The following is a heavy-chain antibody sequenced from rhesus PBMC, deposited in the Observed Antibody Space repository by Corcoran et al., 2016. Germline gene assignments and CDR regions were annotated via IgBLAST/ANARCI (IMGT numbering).Heavy chain of an antibody. CDR2: FHGTGGGT. J-gene: IGHJ4*01. CDR1: GGSIRSHHW. Sequence: QVQLQESGPAVVKPSETLSLTCAVSGGSIRSHHWWSWIRQSPGKGLEWIGGFHGTGGGTEYIPYLKSRVSIATDASKNPLSLKVASVTAADTAVYYCGSTDCSSSDCSSGDFWGQGVLVTVSS. V-gene: IGHV4-93*01. D-gene: IGHD2-15*01. CDR3: GSTDCSSSDCSSGDF.